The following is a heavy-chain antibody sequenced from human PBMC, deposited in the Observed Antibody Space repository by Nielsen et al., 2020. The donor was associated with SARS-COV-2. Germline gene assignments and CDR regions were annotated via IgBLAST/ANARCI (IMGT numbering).Heavy chain of an antibody. J-gene: IGHJ4*02. D-gene: IGHD6-19*01. V-gene: IGHV3-43*02. Sequence: GESLKISCAASGFTFDDYAMHWVRQAPGKGLEWVSPISGDGGSTYYADSVKGRFTISRDNSKNSLYLQMNSLRTEDTALYYCAKDRAYSSGWQPYWGQGTLVTVSS. CDR3: AKDRAYSSGWQPY. CDR2: ISGDGGST. CDR1: GFTFDDYA.